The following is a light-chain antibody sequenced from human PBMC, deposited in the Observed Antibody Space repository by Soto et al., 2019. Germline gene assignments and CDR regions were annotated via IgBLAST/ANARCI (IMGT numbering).Light chain of an antibody. V-gene: IGKV3-11*01. CDR1: QSFRGL. CDR3: QQRHMWPIT. Sequence: EVVLTQSPVTLSLSPGERATLSCRASQSFRGLLAWYQQKPGQAPRLPIYDAYNRATGIPPRFSGMLSGTDFTLTISSLEPEDSAVYYCQQRHMWPITFGQGTRLEIK. J-gene: IGKJ5*01. CDR2: DAY.